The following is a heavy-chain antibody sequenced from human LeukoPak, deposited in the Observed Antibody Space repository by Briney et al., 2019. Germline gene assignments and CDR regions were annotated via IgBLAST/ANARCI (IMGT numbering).Heavy chain of an antibody. CDR1: GYTFTSYY. CDR2: INPSGGST. Sequence: ASVKVSCKASGYTFTSYYMHWVRQAPGQGLEWMGIINPSGGSTSYAQKFQGRVTITADESTSTAYMELSSLRSEDTAVYYCARVAQADDSSGYHREFSDWGQGTLVTVSS. V-gene: IGHV1-46*01. J-gene: IGHJ4*02. CDR3: ARVAQADDSSGYHREFSD. D-gene: IGHD3-22*01.